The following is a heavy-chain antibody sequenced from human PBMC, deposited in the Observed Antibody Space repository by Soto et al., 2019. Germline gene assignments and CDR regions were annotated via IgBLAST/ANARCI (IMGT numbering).Heavy chain of an antibody. D-gene: IGHD3-22*01. CDR1: GGSISSTSYY. CDR2: IYYSGST. J-gene: IGHJ4*02. V-gene: IGHV4-39*01. CDR3: ARVLYYDDSSGYYYGGYYFAY. Sequence: SETLSLTCTVSGGSISSTSYYWGWIRQPPGKGLEWIGSIYYSGSTYYNPSLKSRVTISVDTSKNQFSLKPSSVTAADTAVYYCARVLYYDDSSGYYYGGYYFAYWGQGTLLTV.